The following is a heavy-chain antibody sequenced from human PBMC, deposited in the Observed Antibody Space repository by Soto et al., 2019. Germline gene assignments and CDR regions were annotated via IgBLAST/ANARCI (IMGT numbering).Heavy chain of an antibody. Sequence: GGSLRLSCAASGFTFNSYAMHWVRQAPGKGLEWVAVISYDGTNKHYADSVKGRFTISRDNSKNTVYLQMNSLRAEDTAVYYCAGDWREIVATIGNRDYYYHGMDVWGQGTTVTVSS. V-gene: IGHV3-30*04. D-gene: IGHD5-12*01. J-gene: IGHJ6*02. CDR2: ISYDGTNK. CDR1: GFTFNSYA. CDR3: AGDWREIVATIGNRDYYYHGMDV.